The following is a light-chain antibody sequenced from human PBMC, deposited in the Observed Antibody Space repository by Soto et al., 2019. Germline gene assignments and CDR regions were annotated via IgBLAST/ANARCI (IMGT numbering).Light chain of an antibody. CDR2: KAS. J-gene: IGKJ1*01. CDR1: QSISSC. CDR3: QQYSSYSWT. V-gene: IGKV1-5*03. Sequence: DIQMTQSPSTLSASVGDRVTITCRASQSISSCLAWYQQKPAKAPKLLIYKASSLDSEVPSRFSGSGSGTEFTLTISSLQPDDFAAYYCQQYSSYSWTFGQGTKVEIK.